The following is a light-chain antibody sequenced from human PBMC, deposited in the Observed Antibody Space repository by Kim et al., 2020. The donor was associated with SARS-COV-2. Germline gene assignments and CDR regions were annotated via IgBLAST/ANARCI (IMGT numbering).Light chain of an antibody. CDR2: DAS. J-gene: IGKJ1*01. CDR1: QSISSW. Sequence: ASVGDRGPITCRASQSISSWLAWYQQRPGKAPQLLIYDASSLESGVASRFSGSGSGTEFTLTISSLQPDDFATYYCQQYNSDSKTFGQGTKVDIK. CDR3: QQYNSDSKT. V-gene: IGKV1-5*01.